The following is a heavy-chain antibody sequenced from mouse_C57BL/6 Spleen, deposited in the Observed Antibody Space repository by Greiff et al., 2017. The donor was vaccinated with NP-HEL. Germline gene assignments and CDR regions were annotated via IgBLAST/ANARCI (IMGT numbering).Heavy chain of an antibody. CDR1: GYTFTSYG. Sequence: VQLQQSGAELARPGASVKLSCKASGYTFTSYGISWVKQRTGQGLEWIGEIYPRSGNTYYNEKFKGKATLTADKSSSTAYMALRSLTSEDSAVYFCARDDDGYYGYAMDYWGQGTSVTVSS. D-gene: IGHD2-3*01. V-gene: IGHV1-81*01. CDR2: IYPRSGNT. J-gene: IGHJ4*01. CDR3: ARDDDGYYGYAMDY.